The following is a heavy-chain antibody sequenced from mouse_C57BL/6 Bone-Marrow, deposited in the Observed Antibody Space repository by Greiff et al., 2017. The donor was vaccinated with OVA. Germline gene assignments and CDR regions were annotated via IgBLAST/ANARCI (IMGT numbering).Heavy chain of an antibody. CDR3: ARGWLREDYFDY. CDR2: INPGSGGT. CDR1: GYAFTNYL. V-gene: IGHV1-54*01. D-gene: IGHD2-3*01. Sequence: VQLQQSGAELVRPGTSVKVSCKASGYAFTNYLIEWVKQRPGQGLEWIGVINPGSGGTNYNEKFKGKATLTADKSSSTAYMQLSSLTSEDSAVYFCARGWLREDYFDYWGQGTTLTVSS. J-gene: IGHJ2*01.